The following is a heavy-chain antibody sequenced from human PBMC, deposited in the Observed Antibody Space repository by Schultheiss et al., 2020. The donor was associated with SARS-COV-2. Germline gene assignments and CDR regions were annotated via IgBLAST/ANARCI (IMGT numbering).Heavy chain of an antibody. CDR1: GGSISSYY. Sequence: SETLSLTCTVSGGSISSYYWSWIRQSPGKGLEWIGLINYSGSTNYNPSLKSRVTISIDTSKNQFSLKLNSVTAADTAVYYCARIASGYDFDYWGQGTLVTVSS. V-gene: IGHV4-59*01. D-gene: IGHD5-12*01. J-gene: IGHJ4*02. CDR3: ARIASGYDFDY. CDR2: INYSGST.